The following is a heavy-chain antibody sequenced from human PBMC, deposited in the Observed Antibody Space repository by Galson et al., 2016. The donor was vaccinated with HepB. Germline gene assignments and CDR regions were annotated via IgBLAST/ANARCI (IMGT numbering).Heavy chain of an antibody. CDR3: AKDKKYSRSYDFWSGYRPALFDY. V-gene: IGHV3-30*18. Sequence: SLRLSCAVSGFTFSSYGMHWVRQAPGKGLEWVAVISYDGSNKYYADSVKGRFTISRDNSKNTLYLQMNNLRAEDTAVYYCAKDKKYSRSYDFWSGYRPALFDYWGQGTLVTVSS. CDR1: GFTFSSYG. J-gene: IGHJ4*02. CDR2: ISYDGSNK. D-gene: IGHD3-3*01.